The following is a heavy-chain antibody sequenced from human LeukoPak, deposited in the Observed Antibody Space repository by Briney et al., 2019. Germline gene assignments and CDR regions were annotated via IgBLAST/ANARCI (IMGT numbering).Heavy chain of an antibody. J-gene: IGHJ4*02. CDR3: ARVNIAVAGPGGDFDY. Sequence: SETLSLTCAVYGGSFSGYYWSWIRQPPGKGLEWIGEINHSGSTNYNPSLRSRVTISVDTSKNQFSLKLSSVTAADTAVYYCARVNIAVAGPGGDFDYWGQGTLVTVSS. V-gene: IGHV4-34*01. CDR2: INHSGST. D-gene: IGHD6-19*01. CDR1: GGSFSGYY.